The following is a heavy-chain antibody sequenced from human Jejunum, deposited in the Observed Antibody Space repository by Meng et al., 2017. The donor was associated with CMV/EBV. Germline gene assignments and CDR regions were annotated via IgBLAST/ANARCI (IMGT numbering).Heavy chain of an antibody. Sequence: PRQGGVKLSKPSSPPSLTSAAYVRDISCYWGWIRHPPARELLWCVSVNYSGSTYYNPSLESRVTITVDTSKKHFSLKLISVTAADTATYYCATDPTPDGSDYWGRGTLVTVSS. D-gene: IGHD3-10*01. J-gene: IGHJ4*02. CDR3: ATDPTPDGSDY. CDR1: VRDISCY. CDR2: VNYSGST. V-gene: IGHV4-39*07.